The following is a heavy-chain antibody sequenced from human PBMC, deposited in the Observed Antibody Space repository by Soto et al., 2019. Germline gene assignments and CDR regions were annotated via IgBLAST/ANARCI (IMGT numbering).Heavy chain of an antibody. CDR3: ARASRIAARRGNYYHLDA. Sequence: EVQLLESGGGLVQPGGSLRRSCASSGFTFSNYVMTWVRQAPGTGLEWVSGISGSGESTYYADSVKGRFAISRDDSNNMLSLQMSRLRADDTARYYCARASRIAARRGNYYHLDAWGKGTTVTVSS. CDR2: ISGSGEST. J-gene: IGHJ6*03. D-gene: IGHD6-6*01. V-gene: IGHV3-23*01. CDR1: GFTFSNYV.